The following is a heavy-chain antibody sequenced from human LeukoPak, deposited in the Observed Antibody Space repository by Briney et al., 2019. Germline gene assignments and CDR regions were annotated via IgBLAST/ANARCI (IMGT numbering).Heavy chain of an antibody. CDR2: IKKDGSEK. D-gene: IGHD2-8*01. CDR1: GFSFSSSW. V-gene: IGHV3-7*01. Sequence: GGSLRLSCAASGFSFSSSWMSWVRQAPGKGLEWVANIKKDGSEKNYVDSVKGRFTISRDNAKSSLYVEMNSLRVEDTAVYYCARAGNGFGYWGQGALVTVSS. J-gene: IGHJ4*02. CDR3: ARAGNGFGY.